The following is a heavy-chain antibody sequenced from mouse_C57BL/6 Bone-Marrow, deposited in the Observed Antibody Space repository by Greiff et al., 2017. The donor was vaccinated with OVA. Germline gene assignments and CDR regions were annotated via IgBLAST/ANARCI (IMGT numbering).Heavy chain of an antibody. D-gene: IGHD2-1*01. J-gene: IGHJ3*01. CDR2: IDPSDSYT. V-gene: IGHV1-50*01. Sequence: VQLQQPGAELVKPGASVKLSCKASGYTFTSYWMPRVKQRPGQGLEWIGEIDPSDSYTNYNQKFKGKATLTVDTSSSTAYMQLSSLTSEDSAVYYCAREEGYYGDWGQGTLVTVSA. CDR1: GYTFTSYW. CDR3: AREEGYYGD.